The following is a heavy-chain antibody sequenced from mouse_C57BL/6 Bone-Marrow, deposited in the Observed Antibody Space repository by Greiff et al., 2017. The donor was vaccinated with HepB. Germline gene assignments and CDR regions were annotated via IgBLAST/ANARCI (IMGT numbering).Heavy chain of an antibody. CDR1: GFTFSSYG. J-gene: IGHJ2*01. D-gene: IGHD1-1*01. V-gene: IGHV5-6*01. Sequence: EVKLVESGGDLVKPGGSLKLSCAASGFTFSSYGMSWVRPTPDKRLEWVATISSGGSYTYYPDSVKGRFTISRDNAKNTLYLQMSSLKSADTAMYYCARQGNYYGNDYWGQGTTLTVSS. CDR3: ARQGNYYGNDY. CDR2: ISSGGSYT.